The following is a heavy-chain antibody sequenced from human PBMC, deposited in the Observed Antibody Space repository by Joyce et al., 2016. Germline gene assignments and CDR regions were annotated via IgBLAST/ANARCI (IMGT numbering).Heavy chain of an antibody. V-gene: IGHV3-21*01. CDR3: AGGVVDGFRI. CDR2: INSSSAYI. CDR1: GFTFYSYS. Sequence: EVQLVESGAGLVKPGGSLRLSCAPSGFTFYSYSMNWVRQAPGKGLEWVASINSSSAYIYNTDSVKGRSTITRDNAKNSLYLQMNSLRAEDTAVYYCAGGVVDGFRIWGRGTMVTVSS. D-gene: IGHD5-24*01. J-gene: IGHJ3*02.